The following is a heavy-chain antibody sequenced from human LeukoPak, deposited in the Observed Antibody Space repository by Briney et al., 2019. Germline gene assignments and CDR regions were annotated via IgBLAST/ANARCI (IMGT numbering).Heavy chain of an antibody. CDR2: IIPIFGTA. V-gene: IGHV1-69*06. J-gene: IGHJ4*02. Sequence: GASVTVSCKASGGTFSSYAISWVRQAPGQGLEWMGGIIPIFGTANYAQKFQGRVTITADKSTSTAYMELSSLRSEDTAVYYCARTYYYDSGTYGFDYWGQGTLVTVSS. CDR3: ARTYYYDSGTYGFDY. D-gene: IGHD3-10*01. CDR1: GGTFSSYA.